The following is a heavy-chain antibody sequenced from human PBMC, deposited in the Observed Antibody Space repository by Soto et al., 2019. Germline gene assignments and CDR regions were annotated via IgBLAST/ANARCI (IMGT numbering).Heavy chain of an antibody. D-gene: IGHD1-20*01. V-gene: IGHV4-59*01. CDR1: DGSISNFY. Sequence: KASETLSLTCTVSDGSISNFYWSWIRQPPGKGLEWIGYISSSGNTNYNPSLKSRVTISVDTSKNQFSLKLSSVTAADTAVYYCARDNNWNDVYAFDIWGQGTMVTVSS. CDR2: ISSSGNT. J-gene: IGHJ3*02. CDR3: ARDNNWNDVYAFDI.